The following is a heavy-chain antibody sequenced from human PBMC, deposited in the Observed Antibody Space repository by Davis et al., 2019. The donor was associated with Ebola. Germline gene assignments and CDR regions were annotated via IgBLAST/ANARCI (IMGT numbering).Heavy chain of an antibody. CDR1: GLTFSDYY. CDR3: ASLGSSLDK. J-gene: IGHJ4*02. V-gene: IGHV3-11*01. D-gene: IGHD6-13*01. CDR2: ISSSGSTI. Sequence: GESLKISCAASGLTFSDYYMSWIRQAPGKGLEWVSYISSSGSTIYYADSVKGRFTISRDNAKNSLYLQMNSLRAEDTAVYYCASLGSSLDKWGQGTLVTVSS.